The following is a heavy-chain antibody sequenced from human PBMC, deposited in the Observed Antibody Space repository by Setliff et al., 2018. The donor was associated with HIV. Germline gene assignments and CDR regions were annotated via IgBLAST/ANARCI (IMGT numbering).Heavy chain of an antibody. CDR1: GFTFSAYE. J-gene: IGHJ5*02. V-gene: IGHV3-48*03. Sequence: GGSLRLSCTASGFTFSAYEMNWVRQAPGKGLEWVSYISSGGHTVYHADSVKGRFTISRDNARNSLSLQMDGLTAEDTAVYYCARLNWGPWGPGTLVTVSS. D-gene: IGHD7-27*01. CDR3: ARLNWGP. CDR2: ISSGGHTV.